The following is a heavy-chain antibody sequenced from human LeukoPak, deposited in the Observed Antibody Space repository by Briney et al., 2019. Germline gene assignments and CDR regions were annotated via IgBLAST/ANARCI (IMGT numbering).Heavy chain of an antibody. V-gene: IGHV1-46*01. Sequence: ASVKISCKASGYTFTTYYMHWVRQAPGQGLEWMGIINPSGGSTSYAQKFQGRVTMTRDTSTSTVYMELSSLRSEDTALYYCARDWAETAVAYPDYWGQGTLVTVSS. CDR3: ARDWAETAVAYPDY. J-gene: IGHJ4*02. CDR2: INPSGGST. CDR1: GYTFTTYY. D-gene: IGHD5-18*01.